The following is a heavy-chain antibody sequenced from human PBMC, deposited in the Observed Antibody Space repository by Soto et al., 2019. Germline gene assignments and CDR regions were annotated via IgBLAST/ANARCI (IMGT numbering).Heavy chain of an antibody. Sequence: QVQLVQSGAEVKKPGASVKVSCKASGYTFTSYGISWVRQAAGQGLEWMGWISAYNGNTNYAQKLQGRVTMTTDTSTSTAYMELRSLRSDDTAVYYCASPFPHYRDLDDYYYYGMDVWGQGTTVTVSS. CDR2: ISAYNGNT. CDR1: GYTFTSYG. V-gene: IGHV1-18*01. J-gene: IGHJ6*02. D-gene: IGHD4-17*01. CDR3: ASPFPHYRDLDDYYYYGMDV.